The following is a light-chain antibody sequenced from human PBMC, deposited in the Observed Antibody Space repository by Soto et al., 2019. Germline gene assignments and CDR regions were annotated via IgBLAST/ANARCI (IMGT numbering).Light chain of an antibody. Sequence: NFMLTQPHSVSESPVQTVTISCTRSSASLASNYVQWYQQRPGSAPTTVIYEDNQRPSGVPDRFSGSIDSSSNSASLTISGLKTEDEADYYCQSYDSSNHVVFGGGTKLTVL. CDR2: EDN. V-gene: IGLV6-57*04. CDR3: QSYDSSNHVV. J-gene: IGLJ2*01. CDR1: SASLASNY.